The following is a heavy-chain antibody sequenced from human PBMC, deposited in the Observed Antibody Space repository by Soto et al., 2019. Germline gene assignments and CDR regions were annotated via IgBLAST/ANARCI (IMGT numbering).Heavy chain of an antibody. J-gene: IGHJ5*02. CDR1: GYTFTSYG. D-gene: IGHD3-22*01. V-gene: IGHV1-18*01. CDR3: ARKVRGYYYDSSGTSNWFDP. Sequence: ASVKVSCKASGYTFTSYGISWVRQAPGQGLEWMGWISAYNGNTNYAQKLQGRVTMTTDTSTSTAYMELRSLRSDDTAVYYCARKVRGYYYDSSGTSNWFDPWGQGTLVTVSS. CDR2: ISAYNGNT.